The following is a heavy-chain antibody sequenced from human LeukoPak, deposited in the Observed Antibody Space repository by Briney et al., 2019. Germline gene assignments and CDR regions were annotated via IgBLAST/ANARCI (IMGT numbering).Heavy chain of an antibody. J-gene: IGHJ4*02. CDR2: IYYSGST. CDR3: ATWGTTVTTSSYFDY. V-gene: IGHV4-59*08. D-gene: IGHD4-17*01. CDR1: GGSISSYY. Sequence: SETLSLTCTVSGGSISSYYWSWIRQPPGKGLEWIGYIYYSGSTNYNPSLKSRVTISVDTSKNQFSLKLSSVTAADTAVYYCATWGTTVTTSSYFDYWGQGTLVTVSS.